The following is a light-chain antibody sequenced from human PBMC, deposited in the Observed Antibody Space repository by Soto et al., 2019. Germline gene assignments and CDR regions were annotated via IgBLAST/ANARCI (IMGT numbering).Light chain of an antibody. CDR1: QDIAAY. CDR2: AAS. CDR3: QQNYIIPIT. J-gene: IGKJ5*01. Sequence: DIQKTQSPSTLSASVGDRVTITCRASQDIAAYLAWYQHKPGRAPALLIYAASSLQSGVPSRFSGSGSGTDFTLTITGLQPEDVATYCCQQNYIIPITLGQGTLLEIK. V-gene: IGKV1-39*01.